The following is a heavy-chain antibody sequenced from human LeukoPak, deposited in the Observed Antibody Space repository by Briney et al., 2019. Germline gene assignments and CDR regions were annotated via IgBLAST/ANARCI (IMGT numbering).Heavy chain of an antibody. CDR3: AKGKQWPGGYFDY. D-gene: IGHD6-19*01. V-gene: IGHV3-23*01. CDR2: ISGSGGST. J-gene: IGHJ4*02. CDR1: GFTFSSYA. Sequence: AGGSLGLSCAASGFTFSSYAMSWVRQAPGKGLEWVSAISGSGGSTYYADSVKGRFTISRDNSKNTLYLQMNSLRAEDTAVYYCAKGKQWPGGYFDYWGQGTLVTVSS.